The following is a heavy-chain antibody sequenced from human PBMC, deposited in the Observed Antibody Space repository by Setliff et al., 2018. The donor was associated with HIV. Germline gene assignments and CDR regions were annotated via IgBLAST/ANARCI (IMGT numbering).Heavy chain of an antibody. Sequence: SETLSLTCSISGGSISSYYWSWIRQTPGKGLEWIGDIYYSGSTIYNPSLKSRVTISVDMPKKQFSLKMDSVTAADTAVYYCARVGGIGYFDYWGQGTLVTVSS. CDR2: IYYSGST. V-gene: IGHV4-59*01. CDR1: GGSISSYY. CDR3: ARVGGIGYFDY. D-gene: IGHD3-16*02. J-gene: IGHJ4*02.